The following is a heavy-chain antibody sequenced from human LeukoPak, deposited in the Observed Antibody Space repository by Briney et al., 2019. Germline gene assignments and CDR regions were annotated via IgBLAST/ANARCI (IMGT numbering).Heavy chain of an antibody. CDR1: GFTFSSYD. CDR3: ARGGDGIVGAPVYGMDV. D-gene: IGHD1-26*01. CDR2: IGTAGDT. Sequence: SGGSLRLSCAASGFTFSSYDMHWVRQATGKGLEWVSAIGTAGDTYYPGSVKGRFTISRENAKNSLYLQMNSLRAGDTAVYYCARGGDGIVGAPVYGMDVWGQGTTVTVSS. J-gene: IGHJ6*02. V-gene: IGHV3-13*01.